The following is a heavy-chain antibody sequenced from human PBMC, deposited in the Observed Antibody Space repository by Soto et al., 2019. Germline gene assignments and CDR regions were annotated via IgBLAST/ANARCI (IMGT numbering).Heavy chain of an antibody. D-gene: IGHD2-2*01. CDR1: GFSLRTRGRW. V-gene: IGHV2-5*08. CDR3: VRSRGSDSTSPSFDY. Sequence: NHTQTGTLTCSFYGFSLRTRGRWVIWTRETPGKARQWLGIIYWNDDKKYSPSLRSRLRITKDTFRNQVVLTVTNGDAFDTATYYCVRSRGSDSTSPSFDYLGQGAVSNGCS. J-gene: IGHJ4*02. CDR2: IYWNDDK.